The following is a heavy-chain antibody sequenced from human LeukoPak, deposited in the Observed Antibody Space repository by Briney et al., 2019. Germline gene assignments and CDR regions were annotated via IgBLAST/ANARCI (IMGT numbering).Heavy chain of an antibody. D-gene: IGHD2-15*01. J-gene: IGHJ4*02. CDR3: AKGATGLRIVGDD. CDR2: ITGSGNDA. CDR1: GFTFSNYA. Sequence: GGSLRLSCAASGFTFSNYAMTWVRQAPGKGLEWVSTITGSGNDAYYADSVEGRFTISRDNSKNMLYLQMDSLRAEDTAVYYCAKGATGLRIVGDDWGQGTLVTVSS. V-gene: IGHV3-23*01.